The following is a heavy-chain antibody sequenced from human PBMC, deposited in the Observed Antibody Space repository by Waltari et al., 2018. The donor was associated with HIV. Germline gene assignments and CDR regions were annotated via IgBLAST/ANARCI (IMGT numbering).Heavy chain of an antibody. Sequence: QVQLQESGPGLVKPSETVSLTCTVSGGSISSYYWTWIRQPPGKGLAWIGYIYYIGSTIYNPSLKRRVTISVDTAKNQFSLKLSSVTAADTAVYYCARVSSGGGGGNRYFDYWGQGALVTVSS. D-gene: IGHD2-15*01. CDR3: ARVSSGGGGGNRYFDY. CDR2: IYYIGST. CDR1: GGSISSYY. V-gene: IGHV4-59*01. J-gene: IGHJ4*02.